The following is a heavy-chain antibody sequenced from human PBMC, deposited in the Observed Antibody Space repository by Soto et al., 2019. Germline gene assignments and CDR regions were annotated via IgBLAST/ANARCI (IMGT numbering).Heavy chain of an antibody. CDR3: ARGQEGVVATH. D-gene: IGHD5-12*01. Sequence: QVQLQQWGAGLLKPSETLSLNCAVNGGSLSGYYWSWIRQPPGKGLEWIGEIKDGGYTKYSPSLKSRATISSDTSNNQFSLRLNSVTAADTGVYYCARGQEGVVATHWDQGALVTVSS. CDR2: IKDGGYT. V-gene: IGHV4-34*01. CDR1: GGSLSGYY. J-gene: IGHJ4*02.